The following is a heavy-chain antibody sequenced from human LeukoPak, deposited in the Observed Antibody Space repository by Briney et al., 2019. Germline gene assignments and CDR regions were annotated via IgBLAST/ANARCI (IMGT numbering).Heavy chain of an antibody. CDR1: GYTFASYG. J-gene: IGHJ4*02. CDR2: ISTYNGNT. V-gene: IGHV1-18*01. D-gene: IGHD5-18*01. CDR3: AREVAGDVDTALYYFDY. Sequence: ASVKVSCKASGYTFASYGISWVRQAPGQGLEWMGWISTYNGNTNYAQKLQGRVTMTTDTSTSTAYMELRSLRSDDTAVYYCAREVAGDVDTALYYFDYWGQGTLVTVSS.